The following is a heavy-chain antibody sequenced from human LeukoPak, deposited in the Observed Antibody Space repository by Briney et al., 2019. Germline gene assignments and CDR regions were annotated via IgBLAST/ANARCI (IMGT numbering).Heavy chain of an antibody. J-gene: IGHJ4*02. CDR2: INPNSGGT. V-gene: IGHV1-2*02. Sequence: ASVKLSCKASGYTFTGYYMHWVRQAPGQGLEWMGWINPNSGGTNYAQKFQGRVTMTRDTSISTAYMELSRLRSDDTAVYYCARVLSGWYYFDYWVQGTLVTVSS. D-gene: IGHD6-19*01. CDR1: GYTFTGYY. CDR3: ARVLSGWYYFDY.